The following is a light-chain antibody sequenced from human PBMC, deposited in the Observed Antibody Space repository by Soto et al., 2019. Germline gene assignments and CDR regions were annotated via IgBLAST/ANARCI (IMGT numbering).Light chain of an antibody. CDR2: DAS. CDR1: QSVDNY. Sequence: EIVLTQSPATLSLSPGERATLSCRASQSVDNYLAWYQQKPGQAPRLLIHDASNRATGIPARFSGSGSGTDFNLTISSLEPEDFAVYYCQQRSNWPPLTFGGGTKVEIK. CDR3: QQRSNWPPLT. J-gene: IGKJ4*01. V-gene: IGKV3-11*01.